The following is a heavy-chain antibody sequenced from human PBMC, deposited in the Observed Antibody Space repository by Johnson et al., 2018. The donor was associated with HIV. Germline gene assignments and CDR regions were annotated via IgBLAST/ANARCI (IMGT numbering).Heavy chain of an antibody. CDR1: GFTFSSYA. D-gene: IGHD3-3*01. CDR2: IYSGGST. CDR3: ASREWGGAFDI. V-gene: IGHV3-NL1*01. Sequence: VQLVESGGGVVQPGRSLRLSCAASGFTFSSYAMHWVRQAPGKGLEWVSVIYSGGSTYYADPVKGRFTISRDNSKNTLYLQMNSLRAEDTAVYYCASREWGGAFDIWGQGTMVTVSS. J-gene: IGHJ3*02.